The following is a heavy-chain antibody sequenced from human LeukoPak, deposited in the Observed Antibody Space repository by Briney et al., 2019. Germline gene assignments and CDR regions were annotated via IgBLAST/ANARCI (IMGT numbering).Heavy chain of an antibody. CDR2: ISGSGGST. CDR1: GFTFRSYA. D-gene: IGHD6-13*01. Sequence: PGGSLRLSCAASGFTFRSYAMSWVRQAPGKGLEWVSAISGSGGSTYYADSVKGRFTISRDNSKNTLYLQMNSLKTEDTAVYYCTRIAAVGTHFDYWGQGTLVTVSS. J-gene: IGHJ4*02. CDR3: TRIAAVGTHFDY. V-gene: IGHV3-23*01.